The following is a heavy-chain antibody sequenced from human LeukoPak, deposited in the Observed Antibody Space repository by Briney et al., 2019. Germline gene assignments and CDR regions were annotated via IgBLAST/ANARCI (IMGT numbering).Heavy chain of an antibody. D-gene: IGHD1-26*01. V-gene: IGHV5-51*01. CDR3: ARIVGITREGYFDY. CDR2: IYSGDSNT. J-gene: IGHJ4*02. Sequence: GESLKISCKGSGYSFTSYWIGWVRQMPEKGLEWMGIIYSGDSNTRYSPSFQGQVTISADKSISTAYLQWSSLKASDTAMYYCARIVGITREGYFDYWGQGTLVTVSS. CDR1: GYSFTSYW.